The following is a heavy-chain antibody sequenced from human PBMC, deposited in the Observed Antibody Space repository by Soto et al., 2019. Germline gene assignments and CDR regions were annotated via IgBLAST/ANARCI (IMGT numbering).Heavy chain of an antibody. V-gene: IGHV4-59*01. J-gene: IGHJ6*03. CDR1: GGSISSYY. CDR3: ARVSSLGYCSGGSCYSKADYYYYYMDV. D-gene: IGHD2-15*01. CDR2: IYYSGST. Sequence: SETLSLTCTVSGGSISSYYWSWIRQPPGKGLEWIGYIYYSGSTNYNPSLKSRVTISVDTSKNQFSLKLSSVTAADTAVYYCARVSSLGYCSGGSCYSKADYYYYYMDVWGKGTTVTVSS.